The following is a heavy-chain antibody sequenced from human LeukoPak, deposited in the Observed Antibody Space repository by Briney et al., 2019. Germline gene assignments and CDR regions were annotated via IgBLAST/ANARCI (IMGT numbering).Heavy chain of an antibody. CDR1: GFTFSGYY. J-gene: IGHJ4*02. Sequence: PGGSLRLSCAASGFTFSGYYVSWIRQAPGKGLEGLSYIRSSSSYTNYVDSAKGRLIIYRDNAKNSLYMQMNSLSAEDTDVYYCARGRPFDYWGQGTLVTVSS. CDR3: ARGRPFDY. V-gene: IGHV3-11*06. CDR2: IRSSSSYT.